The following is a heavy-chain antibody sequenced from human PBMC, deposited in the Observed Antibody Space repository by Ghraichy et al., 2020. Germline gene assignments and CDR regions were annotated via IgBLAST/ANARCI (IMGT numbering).Heavy chain of an antibody. Sequence: SETLSLTCTVSGGSISSGGYYWSWIRQHPGKGLEWIGYIYYSGSTYYNPSLKSRVTISVDTSKNQFSLKLSSVTAADTAVYYCARDGHGVPDSSTNCYTCYYGMDVWGQGTTVTVSS. CDR1: GGSISSGGYY. J-gene: IGHJ6*02. V-gene: IGHV4-31*03. D-gene: IGHD2-2*02. CDR2: IYYSGST. CDR3: ARDGHGVPDSSTNCYTCYYGMDV.